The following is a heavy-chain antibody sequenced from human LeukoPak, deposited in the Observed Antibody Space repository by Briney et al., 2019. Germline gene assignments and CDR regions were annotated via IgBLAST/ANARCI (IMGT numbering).Heavy chain of an antibody. Sequence: QTLSLTCDISGDSVSSNSVTWNWIRQSPSRGLEWLGRTYYRSKWFNDYAVSVRSRITINPDTSKNQFSLQLNSVTPKDTAVYYCARGVFPAFDIWGQGTMVTVSS. V-gene: IGHV6-1*01. D-gene: IGHD3-10*01. CDR2: TYYRSKWFN. CDR3: ARGVFPAFDI. J-gene: IGHJ3*02. CDR1: GDSVSSNSVT.